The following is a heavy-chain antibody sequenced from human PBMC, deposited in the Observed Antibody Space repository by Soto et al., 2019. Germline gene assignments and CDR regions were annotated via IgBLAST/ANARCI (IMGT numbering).Heavy chain of an antibody. Sequence: QVQLVQSGAEVKKPGASVKVSCKASGYTFTSYDISWVRQATGQGLEWMGWMNPNNGNTGYAQKFQGRVTMTRNTSISTAYMELSSLRSEDTAVYYCARQYYDFWSGYNYGMDVWGQGTTVTVSS. CDR1: GYTFTSYD. J-gene: IGHJ6*02. V-gene: IGHV1-8*01. CDR2: MNPNNGNT. CDR3: ARQYYDFWSGYNYGMDV. D-gene: IGHD3-3*01.